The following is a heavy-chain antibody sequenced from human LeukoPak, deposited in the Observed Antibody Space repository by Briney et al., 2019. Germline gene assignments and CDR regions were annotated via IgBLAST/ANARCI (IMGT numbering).Heavy chain of an antibody. CDR1: GGSISSSSYY. J-gene: IGHJ4*02. CDR2: IYYSGST. Sequence: PSETLSLTCTVSGGSISSSSYYWGWIRQPPGKGLEWIGSIYYSGSTYYNPSLKSRVTISVDTSKNQFSLKLSSVTAADTAVYYCARAPSYYFDYWGQGTLVTVSS. V-gene: IGHV4-39*07. CDR3: ARAPSYYFDY.